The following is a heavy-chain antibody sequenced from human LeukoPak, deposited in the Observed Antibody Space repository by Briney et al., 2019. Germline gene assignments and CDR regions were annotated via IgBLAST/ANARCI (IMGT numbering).Heavy chain of an antibody. V-gene: IGHV1-69*05. CDR1: GGTFSSYA. Sequence: GASVKVSCKASGGTFSSYAISWVRQAPGQGLEWMGGIIPIFGTANYAQKFQGRVTITTDESTSTAYMELSSLRSEDTAVYYCARAGLGYYYMDVWGKGTTVTVSS. D-gene: IGHD3-16*01. J-gene: IGHJ6*03. CDR3: ARAGLGYYYMDV. CDR2: IIPIFGTA.